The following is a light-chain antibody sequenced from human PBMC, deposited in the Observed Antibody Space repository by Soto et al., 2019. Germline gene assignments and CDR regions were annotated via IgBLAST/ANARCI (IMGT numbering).Light chain of an antibody. CDR3: QSYDSRVYHSLV. J-gene: IGLJ3*02. Sequence: QSALTQPASVSGSPGQSITISCTGTSSDVGDYNYVSWYQQHPGKAPKLMIYEVINRPSGVSNRFSGSKSGNTASLTITGLQAEDEAYYYCQSYDSRVYHSLVFGGGTKLTVL. CDR1: SSDVGDYNY. CDR2: EVI. V-gene: IGLV2-14*01.